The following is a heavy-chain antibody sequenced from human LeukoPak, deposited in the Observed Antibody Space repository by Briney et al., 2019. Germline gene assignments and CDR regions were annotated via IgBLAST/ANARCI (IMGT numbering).Heavy chain of an antibody. CDR1: GGSISSYY. CDR2: IYYSGST. D-gene: IGHD6-13*01. CDR3: ARGAAALFWFDP. J-gene: IGHJ5*02. V-gene: IGHV4-59*01. Sequence: SETLSLTCTVSGGSISSYYWSWIRQPPGKGLEWIGYIYYSGSTNYNPSLKSRVTISVDTSKNQFSLKLSSVTAADTAVYYCARGAAALFWFDPWGQGTLVTVSS.